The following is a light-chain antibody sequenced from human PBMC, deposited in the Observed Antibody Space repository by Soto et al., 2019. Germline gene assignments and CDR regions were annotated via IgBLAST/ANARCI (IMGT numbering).Light chain of an antibody. J-gene: IGLJ2*01. CDR2: DVS. Sequence: QSVLTQPASVSGSPGQSITISCTGTSSDVGGYNSVSWYQQHPGKAPKLMIYDVSNRPSGVSNRFSGSKSGSTASLTISGLQAEDEADYYCSSHGSNTIVVFGGGTTLTVL. CDR3: SSHGSNTIVV. V-gene: IGLV2-14*01. CDR1: SSDVGGYNS.